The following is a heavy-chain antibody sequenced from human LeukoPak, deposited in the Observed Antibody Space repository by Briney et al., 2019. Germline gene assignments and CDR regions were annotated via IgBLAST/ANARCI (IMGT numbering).Heavy chain of an antibody. D-gene: IGHD3-10*01. CDR3: ARDGRYDYGYPLDY. J-gene: IGHJ4*02. CDR2: IYSGGST. V-gene: IGHV3-66*01. CDR1: GLSVSTNY. Sequence: GGSLRLSCAASGLSVSTNYTNWVRQAPGKGLEWVSLIYSGGSTYYADSVRGRFIISRDNSKNTLYLQMNSLRAEDTAVYYCARDGRYDYGYPLDYWGQGTLVTVSS.